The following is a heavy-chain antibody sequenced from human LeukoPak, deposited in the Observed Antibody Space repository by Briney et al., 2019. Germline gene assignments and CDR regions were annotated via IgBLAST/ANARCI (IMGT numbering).Heavy chain of an antibody. J-gene: IGHJ4*02. V-gene: IGHV4-38-2*01. CDR1: GYSISSGYY. Sequence: PSETLSLTCAVSGYSISSGYYRGWIRQPPGKGLEWIGSIYHSGSTYYNPSLKSRVTISVDTSKNQFSLKLSSVTAADTAVYYCARIFSYYFDYWGQGTLVTVSS. CDR3: ARIFSYYFDY. D-gene: IGHD2-15*01. CDR2: IYHSGST.